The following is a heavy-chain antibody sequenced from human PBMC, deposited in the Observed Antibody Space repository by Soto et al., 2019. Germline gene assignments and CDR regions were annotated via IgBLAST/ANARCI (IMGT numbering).Heavy chain of an antibody. V-gene: IGHV3-33*01. J-gene: IGHJ6*02. CDR1: GFTFSSYG. CDR2: IWYDGSNK. D-gene: IGHD3-22*01. Sequence: QVQLVESGGGVVQPGRSLRLSCAASGFTFSSYGMHWVRQAPGKGLEWVAVIWYDGSNKYYADSVKGRFTISRDNSKNTLPLQMNSLRAEDTAVYYCARDPVHSSGYYRPLYYYYGMDVWGQGTTVTVSS. CDR3: ARDPVHSSGYYRPLYYYYGMDV.